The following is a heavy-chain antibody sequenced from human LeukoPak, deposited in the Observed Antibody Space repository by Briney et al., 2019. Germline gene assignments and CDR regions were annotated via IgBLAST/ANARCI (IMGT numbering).Heavy chain of an antibody. J-gene: IGHJ4*02. Sequence: GGSLRLSCAASGFTFSSYGMHWVRQAPGKGLEWVAVIWYDGSNKYYADSVKGRFTISRDNSKNTLYLQMNSLRAEDTAVYYCAKDWSITGTTISYYYGSGSPPPGFDYWGQGTLVTVSS. CDR2: IWYDGSNK. CDR1: GFTFSSYG. V-gene: IGHV3-33*06. CDR3: AKDWSITGTTISYYYGSGSPPPGFDY. D-gene: IGHD3-10*01.